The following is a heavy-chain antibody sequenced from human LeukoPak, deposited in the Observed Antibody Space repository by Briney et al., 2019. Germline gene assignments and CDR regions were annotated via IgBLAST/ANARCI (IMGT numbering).Heavy chain of an antibody. CDR1: GGSISSSSYY. Sequence: SETLSLTCTVSGGSISSSSYYWGWIRQPPGKGLEWIGSIYYSGSTYYNPSLKSRVTISVDTSKNQFSLKLSSVTAADTAVYYCARDYYDFWSGYYYFDYWGQGTLVTVSS. J-gene: IGHJ4*02. V-gene: IGHV4-39*07. D-gene: IGHD3-3*01. CDR3: ARDYYDFWSGYYYFDY. CDR2: IYYSGST.